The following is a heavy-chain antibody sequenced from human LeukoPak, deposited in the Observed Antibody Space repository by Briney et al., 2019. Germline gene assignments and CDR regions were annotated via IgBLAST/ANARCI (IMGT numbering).Heavy chain of an antibody. J-gene: IGHJ6*02. Sequence: GRSLRLSCAASGFTFSSYAMHWVRQAPGKGLEWLAVISYDGSNKYYADSVKGRFTISRDNSKNTLYLQMNSLRAEDTAVYYCARDGITYYYGMDVWGQGTTVTVSS. CDR3: ARDGITYYYGMDV. CDR2: ISYDGSNK. D-gene: IGHD1/OR15-1a*01. V-gene: IGHV3-30-3*01. CDR1: GFTFSSYA.